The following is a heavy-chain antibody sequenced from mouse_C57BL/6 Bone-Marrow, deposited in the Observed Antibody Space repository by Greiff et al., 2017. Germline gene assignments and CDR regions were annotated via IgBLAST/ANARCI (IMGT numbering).Heavy chain of an antibody. D-gene: IGHD2-5*01. V-gene: IGHV10-1*01. J-gene: IGHJ4*01. Sequence: EVKLEESGGGLVQPKGSLKLSCAASGFSFNTYAMNWVRQAPGKGLEWVARIRSKSNNYATYYADSVKDRFTISRDDSESMLYLQMNNLKTEDTAMYYCVRNLPPYYSNYVDYAMDYWGQGTSVTVAS. CDR1: GFSFNTYA. CDR3: VRNLPPYYSNYVDYAMDY. CDR2: IRSKSNNYAT.